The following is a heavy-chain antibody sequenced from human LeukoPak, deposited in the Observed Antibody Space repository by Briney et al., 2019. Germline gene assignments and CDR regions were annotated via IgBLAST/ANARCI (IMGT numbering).Heavy chain of an antibody. CDR1: GFTFSNYA. Sequence: PGGSLRLSCAASGFTFSNYAMSWVRQAPGKGLEWVSGITSRSTYYADSVKGRFTISRDIFKNTLYVQMNSLRAEDTAVYYCAKVVGTSGWYFDYWGQGTLVTVSS. CDR3: AKVVGTSGWYFDY. CDR2: ITSRST. V-gene: IGHV3-23*01. D-gene: IGHD1-1*01. J-gene: IGHJ4*02.